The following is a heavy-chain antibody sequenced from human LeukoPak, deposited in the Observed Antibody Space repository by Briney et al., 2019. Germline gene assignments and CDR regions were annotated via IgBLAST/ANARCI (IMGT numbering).Heavy chain of an antibody. CDR2: IYYSGST. D-gene: IGHD4-17*01. V-gene: IGHV4-30-4*01. J-gene: IGHJ4*02. CDR1: GGSISSSNYY. CDR3: ARVPYGDYALGY. Sequence: PSETLSLTCTVSGGSISSSNYYWSWIRQPPGKGLEWIGYIYYSGSTYYSPSLKSRVTISVDTSKNQFSLKLSSVTAADTAVYYCARVPYGDYALGYWGQGTLVTVSS.